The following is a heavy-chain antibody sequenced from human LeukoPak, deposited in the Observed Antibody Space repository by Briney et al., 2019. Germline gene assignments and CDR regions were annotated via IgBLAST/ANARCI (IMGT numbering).Heavy chain of an antibody. J-gene: IGHJ4*02. D-gene: IGHD1-26*01. CDR2: IYPGDSDT. Sequence: GESLQISCKGSGYSFTSYWIGWVRQMPGKGLEWMGIIYPGDSDTRYSPSFQGQVTISADKSISTAYLQWSSLKASDTAMYYCARVTGSGSYYGALDYWGQGTLVTVSS. V-gene: IGHV5-51*01. CDR1: GYSFTSYW. CDR3: ARVTGSGSYYGALDY.